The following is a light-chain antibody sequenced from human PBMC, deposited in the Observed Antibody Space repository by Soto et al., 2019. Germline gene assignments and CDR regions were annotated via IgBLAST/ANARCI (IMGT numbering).Light chain of an antibody. V-gene: IGLV1-47*01. CDR1: KSNIRSNY. J-gene: IGLJ2*01. CDR3: PACDDSLPGPV. Sequence: QSVLTQPPSASGTPGQRVTISCSGNKSNIRSNYVYWYQQLPGTAPRLLIYRNDQRPSGVPDRFSGSKSGTSASLAISGLPSEDEADYYCPACDDSLPGPVFAAGTKLTVL. CDR2: RND.